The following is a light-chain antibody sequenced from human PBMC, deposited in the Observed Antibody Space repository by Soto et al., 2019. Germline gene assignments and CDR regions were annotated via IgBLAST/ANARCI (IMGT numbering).Light chain of an antibody. Sequence: QSALTQPASVSGSPGQSISISCTGSSSDVGGYNYVSWYQHHPGKAPKLRIYDVSNRPSGVSNRFSGSRSGNTASLTISGLQADDEADYYCSSYTSSSTVVFGGGTKVTVL. J-gene: IGLJ2*01. CDR3: SSYTSSSTVV. CDR2: DVS. CDR1: SSDVGGYNY. V-gene: IGLV2-14*03.